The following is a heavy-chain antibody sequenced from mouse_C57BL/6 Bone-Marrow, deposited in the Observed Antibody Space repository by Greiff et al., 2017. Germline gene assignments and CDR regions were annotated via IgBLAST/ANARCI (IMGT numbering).Heavy chain of an antibody. Sequence: SGPVLVKPGASVKMSCKASGYTFTDYYMNWVKQSHGKSLEWIGVINPYNGGTSYNQKFKGKATLTVDKSSSTAYMELNSLTSEDSAVYCCARVTTVVAPFAYWGQGTLVTISA. CDR3: ARVTTVVAPFAY. CDR2: INPYNGGT. V-gene: IGHV1-19*01. CDR1: GYTFTDYY. D-gene: IGHD1-1*01. J-gene: IGHJ3*01.